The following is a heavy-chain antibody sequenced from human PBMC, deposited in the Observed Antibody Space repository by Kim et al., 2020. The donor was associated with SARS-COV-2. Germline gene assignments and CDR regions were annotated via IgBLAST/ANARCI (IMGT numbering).Heavy chain of an antibody. D-gene: IGHD6-13*01. Sequence: TEYADPVKSRFTISREDSKNPLYLQMNSLKTEDTAVYYCTTRYSSSEVDVWGQGTTVTVSS. CDR2: T. CDR3: TTRYSSSEVDV. J-gene: IGHJ6*02. V-gene: IGHV3-15*01.